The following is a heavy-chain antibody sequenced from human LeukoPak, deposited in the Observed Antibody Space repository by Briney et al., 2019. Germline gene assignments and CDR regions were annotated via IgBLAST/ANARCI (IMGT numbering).Heavy chain of an antibody. Sequence: GGSLRLSCAASGFTFSTYGMNWVRQAPGKGLEWVTVISYDGRQKYYADSVKGRFTISRDNSKDTVYLQMNSLRDEDSATYYCVRVFLESLTAGYFDHWGQGTLVTVSP. CDR3: VRVFLESLTAGYFDH. V-gene: IGHV3-30*03. CDR1: GFTFSTYG. CDR2: ISYDGRQK. D-gene: IGHD3-3*01. J-gene: IGHJ4*02.